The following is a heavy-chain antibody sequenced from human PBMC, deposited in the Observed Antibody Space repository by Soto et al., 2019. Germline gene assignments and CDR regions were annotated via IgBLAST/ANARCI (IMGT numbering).Heavy chain of an antibody. Sequence: QITLKESGPTLVKPTQTLTLTCTFSGFSLSTSGVGVGWIRQPPGKALEWLALIYWDDDKRYSPSLKSRLTIPKDTSKNHVVLTMPNMDPVDTATYYCAHRPLGDYVGGEGAHWFDPWGQGTLVTVSS. V-gene: IGHV2-5*02. CDR1: GFSLSTSGVG. CDR2: IYWDDDK. D-gene: IGHD3-16*01. CDR3: AHRPLGDYVGGEGAHWFDP. J-gene: IGHJ5*02.